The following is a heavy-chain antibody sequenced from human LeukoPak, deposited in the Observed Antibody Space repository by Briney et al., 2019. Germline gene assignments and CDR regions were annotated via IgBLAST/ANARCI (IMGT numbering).Heavy chain of an antibody. CDR3: ARGGNEYSSSKNYYYMDV. CDR2: ISYDGSNK. V-gene: IGHV3-30*19. Sequence: GGSLRLSCAASGFTFSRHGMHWVRRAPGKGLEWVAVISYDGSNKYYADSVKGRFTISRDNSENTLYLQMNSLRAEDTAVYYCARGGNEYSSSKNYYYMDVWGKGTTVTVSS. CDR1: GFTFSRHG. D-gene: IGHD6-6*01. J-gene: IGHJ6*03.